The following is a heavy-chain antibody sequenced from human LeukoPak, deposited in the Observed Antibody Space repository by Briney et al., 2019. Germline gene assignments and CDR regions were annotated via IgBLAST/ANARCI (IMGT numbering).Heavy chain of an antibody. J-gene: IGHJ4*02. V-gene: IGHV4-61*02. D-gene: IGHD3-16*01. CDR3: ARSGHDWGTSTYFDY. CDR1: GGSISSGSYY. Sequence: SETLSLTCTVSGGSISSGSYYWSWIRQPAGKGLEWIGRIYTSGSTNYNPSLKSRVTISVDTSKNQFSLKLSSVTAADTAVYYCARSGHDWGTSTYFDYWGQGTLVTVSS. CDR2: IYTSGST.